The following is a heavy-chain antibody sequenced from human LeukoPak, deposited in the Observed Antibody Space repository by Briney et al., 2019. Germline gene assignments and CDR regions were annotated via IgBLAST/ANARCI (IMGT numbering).Heavy chain of an antibody. J-gene: IGHJ5*02. Sequence: PGRSRRLSCVAAGFTFRNYGMHWVRQAPGKGLEWVAVIWYDGSNKYYADSVKGRFTISRDNSKNTLYLQMNSLRAEETAVYYCARDGCGSTSCSHYELTSWGQGTLVTVSS. CDR3: ARDGCGSTSCSHYELTS. CDR2: IWYDGSNK. V-gene: IGHV3-33*01. CDR1: GFTFRNYG. D-gene: IGHD2-2*01.